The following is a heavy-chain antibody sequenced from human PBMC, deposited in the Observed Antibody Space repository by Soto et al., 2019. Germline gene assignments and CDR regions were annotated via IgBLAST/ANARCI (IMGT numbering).Heavy chain of an antibody. CDR2: IYPGDSDT. V-gene: IGHV5-51*01. D-gene: IGHD3-10*01. CDR1: GNSFTSYC. Sequence: GESLKISWKGSGNSFTSYCIGGVRQRPGKGLEWMGIIYPGDSDTRYSPSFQGQVTISADKSISTAYLQWSSLKASDTAMYYCATLRRNYYYYGMVVWGQGITVTVSS. CDR3: ATLRRNYYYYGMVV. J-gene: IGHJ6*01.